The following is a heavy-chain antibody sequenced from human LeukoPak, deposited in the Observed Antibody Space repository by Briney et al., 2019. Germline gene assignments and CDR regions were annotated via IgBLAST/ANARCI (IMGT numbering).Heavy chain of an antibody. Sequence: SETLSLTCTVSGGSITTYYWSWIRQPPGKGLEWIGYIYYSGSTNYNPSLKSRVTISVDTSKNQFSLKLSSVTAADTAVYYCARLGIVVVPAAINWFDPWGQGTLVTVSS. V-gene: IGHV4-59*01. CDR3: ARLGIVVVPAAINWFDP. J-gene: IGHJ5*02. D-gene: IGHD2-2*01. CDR2: IYYSGST. CDR1: GGSITTYY.